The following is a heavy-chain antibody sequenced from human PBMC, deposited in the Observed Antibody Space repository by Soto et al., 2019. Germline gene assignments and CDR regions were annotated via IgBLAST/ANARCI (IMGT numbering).Heavy chain of an antibody. CDR2: INAGNGNT. V-gene: IGHV1-3*01. Sequence: ASVKVSCKASGYTFTSYAMHWVRQAPGQRLEWMGWINAGNGNTKYSQKFQGRVTITRDTSASTAYMELSSLRSEDTAVYYCARDKGTYSTDRMFDPWGQGTLVTVSS. CDR1: GYTFTSYA. D-gene: IGHD4-4*01. J-gene: IGHJ5*02. CDR3: ARDKGTYSTDRMFDP.